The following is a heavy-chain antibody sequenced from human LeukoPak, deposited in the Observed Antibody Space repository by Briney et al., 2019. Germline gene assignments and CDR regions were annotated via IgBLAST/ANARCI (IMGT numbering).Heavy chain of an antibody. CDR1: GFTFSAYG. CDR3: AIDLQYNVFY. J-gene: IGHJ4*02. Sequence: GGTLRLSCVATGFTFSAYGMSWVRQAPGKGLEWVSTVTSGDRSYYIDSVKGRFTISRDNSKNTLYLQMNSLRAEDTAIYYCAIDLQYNVFYWGQGTLVTVSS. D-gene: IGHD5-24*01. CDR2: VTSGDRS. V-gene: IGHV3-23*01.